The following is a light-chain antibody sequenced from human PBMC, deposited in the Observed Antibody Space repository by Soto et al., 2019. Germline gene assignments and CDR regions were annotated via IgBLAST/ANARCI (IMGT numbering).Light chain of an antibody. Sequence: DIQMTQSPSSLSASVGDSVAISCRAGQTINTYLNWYQQKPGQAPKVLIFAISTLQPGVPSRFRGSGSGTECSLTISSLQPEDAATYYCQQSYSMPPWTFGQGTKVQIK. CDR2: AIS. CDR3: QQSYSMPPWT. CDR1: QTINTY. V-gene: IGKV1-39*01. J-gene: IGKJ1*01.